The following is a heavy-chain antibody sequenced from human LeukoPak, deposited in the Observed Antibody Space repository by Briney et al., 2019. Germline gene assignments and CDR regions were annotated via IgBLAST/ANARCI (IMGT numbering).Heavy chain of an antibody. CDR1: GGSITSSHW. V-gene: IGHV4-4*02. CDR2: IYHGGTT. J-gene: IGHJ4*02. D-gene: IGHD4-23*01. Sequence: PSETLSLTCAVSGGSITSSHWWSLARQPLGKGLEWIGEIYHGGTTNYNPSLKSRVTMSVDESKNQFSLKLSSVTAADMAVYYCATYFYGGDYASYYFDYWGQGTLVTVSS. CDR3: ATYFYGGDYASYYFDY.